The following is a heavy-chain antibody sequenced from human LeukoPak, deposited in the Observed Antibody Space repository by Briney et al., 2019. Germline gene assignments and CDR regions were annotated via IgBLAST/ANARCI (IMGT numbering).Heavy chain of an antibody. CDR1: GFTFSSYA. CDR3: ARDRYDFWSGTSFCFDY. J-gene: IGHJ4*02. V-gene: IGHV3-30-3*01. D-gene: IGHD3-3*01. Sequence: GGSLRLSCAASGFTFSSYAMHWVRQAPGKGLEWVAVIPYDGSNKYYADSVKGRFTISRDNSKNTLYLQMNSLRAEDTAVYYCARDRYDFWSGTSFCFDYWGQGTLVTVSS. CDR2: IPYDGSNK.